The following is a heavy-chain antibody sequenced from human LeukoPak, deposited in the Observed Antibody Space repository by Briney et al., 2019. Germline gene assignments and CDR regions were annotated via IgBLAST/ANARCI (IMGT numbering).Heavy chain of an antibody. CDR1: GFTFSSYA. Sequence: PGGSLRLSCAASGFTFSSYAMSWVRQAPGKGPEWVSLIIDDGHTTSYADSVKGRFTISRDNSKNTLFLQMNSLRAEDTAVYYSAKYGRHPLPHYYLDYWGQGTQVTVSS. CDR2: IIDDGHTT. CDR3: AKYGRHPLPHYYLDY. J-gene: IGHJ4*02. D-gene: IGHD2-2*01. V-gene: IGHV3-23*01.